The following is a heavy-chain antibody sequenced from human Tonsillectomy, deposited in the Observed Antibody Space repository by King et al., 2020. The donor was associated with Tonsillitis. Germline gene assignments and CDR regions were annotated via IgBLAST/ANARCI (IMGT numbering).Heavy chain of an antibody. CDR2: ISGSGGST. CDR1: GFTFSSYA. V-gene: IGHV3-23*04. CDR3: AKDLAPEWELRQFDY. D-gene: IGHD1-26*01. Sequence: VQLVESGGGLVQPGGSLRLSCAASGFTFSSYAMSWVRQAPGKGLEWVSAISGSGGSTYYADSVKGRFTISRDNSKTTLYLQMNSLNAEDTAVYYCAKDLAPEWELRQFDYWGQGTLVTVSS. J-gene: IGHJ4*02.